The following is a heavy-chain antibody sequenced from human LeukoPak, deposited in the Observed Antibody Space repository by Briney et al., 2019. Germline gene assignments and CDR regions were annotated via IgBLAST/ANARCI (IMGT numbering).Heavy chain of an antibody. CDR3: ARDHYDILTGPSFDY. CDR2: IYYSGST. J-gene: IGHJ4*02. Sequence: SETLSLTCTVSGGSISSYYWSWIRQPPGQGLEWIGYIYYSGSTNYNPSLKSRVTISVDTSKNQFSLKLSSVTAADTAVYYCARDHYDILTGPSFDYWGQGTLVTVSS. CDR1: GGSISSYY. V-gene: IGHV4-59*12. D-gene: IGHD3-9*01.